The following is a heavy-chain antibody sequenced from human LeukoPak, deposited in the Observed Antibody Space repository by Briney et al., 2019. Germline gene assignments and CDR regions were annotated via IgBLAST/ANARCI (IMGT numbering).Heavy chain of an antibody. CDR2: IVHNGNVN. CDR3: ARGGGLDV. CDR1: GVTFSSYS. Sequence: PGGSLRLSCAATGVTFSSYSINSPRQAPGKGLEWVASIVHNGNVNYYVDSVKGRFTISRDNAKNSLYLQMSNLRAEDTAVYFCARGGGLDVWGQGATITVSS. J-gene: IGHJ6*02. V-gene: IGHV3-7*03. D-gene: IGHD3-16*01.